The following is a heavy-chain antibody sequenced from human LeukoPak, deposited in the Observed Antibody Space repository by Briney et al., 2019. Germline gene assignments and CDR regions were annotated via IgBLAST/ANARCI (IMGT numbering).Heavy chain of an antibody. V-gene: IGHV4-59*08. CDR2: FHYTGSS. D-gene: IGHD2-8*01. CDR1: GDSISSFY. CDR3: VLAPNSNWFDF. Sequence: PSETLALTCSASGDSISSFYWNWIRQPPGKRLEWIGNFHYTGSSNYNPSLKSRVTLSIDTSRGQFFLKLSSVTAADTAVYYCVLAPNSNWFDFWGQGTLVTVSS. J-gene: IGHJ4*02.